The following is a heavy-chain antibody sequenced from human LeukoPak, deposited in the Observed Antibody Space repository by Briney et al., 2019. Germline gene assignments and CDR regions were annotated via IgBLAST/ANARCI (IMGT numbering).Heavy chain of an antibody. CDR1: GGSISSYY. Sequence: PSETLSLTCTVSGGSISSYYWSWIRQPPGKGLEWIGYIYYSGSTNYNTSLKSRVTISVDTSKNQFSLKLSSVTAADTAVYYCARETPTYDSSGCFDYWGQGTLVTVSS. CDR3: ARETPTYDSSGCFDY. CDR2: IYYSGST. D-gene: IGHD3-22*01. J-gene: IGHJ4*02. V-gene: IGHV4-59*01.